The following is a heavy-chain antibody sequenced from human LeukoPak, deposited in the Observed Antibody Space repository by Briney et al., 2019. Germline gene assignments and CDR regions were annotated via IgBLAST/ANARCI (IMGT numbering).Heavy chain of an antibody. CDR2: ISAYNGNT. J-gene: IGHJ3*02. Sequence: ASVKVSCKASGYTFTSYGISWVRQAPGQGLEWMGWISAYNGNTNYAQKLQGRVTMTTDTSTSTAYMELRSLRSDDTAVYYCARDYSDIVATIWLDDAFDIWGQGTMVTVSS. CDR3: ARDYSDIVATIWLDDAFDI. V-gene: IGHV1-18*01. CDR1: GYTFTSYG. D-gene: IGHD5-12*01.